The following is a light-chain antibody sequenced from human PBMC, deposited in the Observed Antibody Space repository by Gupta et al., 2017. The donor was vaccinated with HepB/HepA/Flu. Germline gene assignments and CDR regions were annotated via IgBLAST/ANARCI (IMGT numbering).Light chain of an antibody. Sequence: HSALTQPPSVSGSPGQSITVPCTGSRGDIGRYNYVSWYQQYPGKPPKLILSEGSKRPSGVSDRFSGSKSGTTASLTISGLQAEDEADYYCCSHAATNFFGSGTHVTVL. CDR3: CSHAATNF. J-gene: IGLJ1*01. CDR1: RGDIGRYNY. V-gene: IGLV2-23*01. CDR2: EGS.